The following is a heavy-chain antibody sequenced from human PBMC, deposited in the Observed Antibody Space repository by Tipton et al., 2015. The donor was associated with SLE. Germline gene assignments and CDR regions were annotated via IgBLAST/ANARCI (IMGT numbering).Heavy chain of an antibody. J-gene: IGHJ4*02. CDR1: AFSITSYW. Sequence: SLRLSCSASAFSITSYWMTWVRQAPGKGLEWVGNIAPDGSEEFYVDSVKGRFTMSRDNTKNSLYLHMTALRADDTAVYYCARGSALWRGDLDYWVQGNLVTVSS. CDR2: IAPDGSEE. D-gene: IGHD3-16*01. CDR3: ARGSALWRGDLDY. V-gene: IGHV3-7*01.